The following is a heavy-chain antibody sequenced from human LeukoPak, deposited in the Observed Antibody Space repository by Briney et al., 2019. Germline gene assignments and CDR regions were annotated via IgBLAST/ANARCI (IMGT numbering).Heavy chain of an antibody. Sequence: PGGSLRLSCAASGFTFDDYAMHWVRQAPGKGLEWVSVISGSGGSTYYADSVKGRFTISRDNSKNTLYLQMNSLRAEDTAVYYCAGRRGYSLDYWGQGTLVTVSS. CDR3: AGRRGYSLDY. CDR1: GFTFDDYA. CDR2: ISGSGGST. J-gene: IGHJ4*02. V-gene: IGHV3-23*01. D-gene: IGHD1-1*01.